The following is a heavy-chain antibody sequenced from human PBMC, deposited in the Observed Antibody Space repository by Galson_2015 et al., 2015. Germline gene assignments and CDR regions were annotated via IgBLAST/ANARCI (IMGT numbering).Heavy chain of an antibody. CDR3: ARWLRWRDYGDPSGGYYFDY. CDR1: GFTFDDYG. Sequence: SLRLSCAASGFTFDDYGMSWVRQAPGKGLEWVSGINWNGGSTGYADSVKGRFTISRGNAKNSLYLQMSSLRAEDTALYHCARWLRWRDYGDPSGGYYFDYWGQGTLVTVSS. V-gene: IGHV3-20*01. J-gene: IGHJ4*02. CDR2: INWNGGST. D-gene: IGHD4-17*01.